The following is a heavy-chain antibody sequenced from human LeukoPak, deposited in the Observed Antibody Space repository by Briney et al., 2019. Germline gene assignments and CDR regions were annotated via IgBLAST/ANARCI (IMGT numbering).Heavy chain of an antibody. V-gene: IGHV1-69*05. Sequence: SVKVSCKASGGTFISYAISWVRQAPGQGLGWMGGIIPIFGTANYAQKFQGRVTITTDESTSTAYMELSSLRSEDTAVYYCARSRSPGDFDYWGQGTLVTVSS. CDR2: IIPIFGTA. CDR1: GGTFISYA. D-gene: IGHD1-26*01. CDR3: ARSRSPGDFDY. J-gene: IGHJ4*02.